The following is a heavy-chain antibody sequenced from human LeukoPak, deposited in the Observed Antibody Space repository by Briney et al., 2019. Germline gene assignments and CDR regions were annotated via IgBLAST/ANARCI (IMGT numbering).Heavy chain of an antibody. V-gene: IGHV4-30-4*01. D-gene: IGHD3-10*01. CDR3: ARGPYGSGSYY. J-gene: IGHJ4*02. CDR2: IYYSGTT. CDR1: GGSISSGDYY. Sequence: SQTLSLTCTVSGGSISSGDYYWSWIRQPPGKGLEWIGYIYYSGTTYYNPSLKSRVTISVDTSKNQFSLKLTSVTAADTAVYYCARGPYGSGSYYWGQGTLATVSS.